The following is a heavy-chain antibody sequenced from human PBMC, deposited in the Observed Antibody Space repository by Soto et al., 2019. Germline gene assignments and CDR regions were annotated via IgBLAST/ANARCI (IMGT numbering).Heavy chain of an antibody. Sequence: GGSLRLSCAASGFTFSSYWMSWVRQAPGKGLEWVANIKQDGSEKYYVDSVKGRFTISRDNAKNSLYLQMNSLRAEDTAVYYCATYYDFWSGPDPYGMDVWGQGTTLTVSS. J-gene: IGHJ6*02. V-gene: IGHV3-7*01. CDR3: ATYYDFWSGPDPYGMDV. CDR1: GFTFSSYW. CDR2: IKQDGSEK. D-gene: IGHD3-3*01.